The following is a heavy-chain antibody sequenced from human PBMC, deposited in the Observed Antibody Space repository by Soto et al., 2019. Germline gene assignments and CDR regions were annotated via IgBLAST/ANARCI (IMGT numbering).Heavy chain of an antibody. CDR1: GFTFTKYS. J-gene: IGHJ4*02. D-gene: IGHD2-15*01. Sequence: WGTLRLSCVTSGFTFTKYSMNWVRQAPGKGLEWVSYISYSGETKYYADSLKGRYAISRDDAKNSVYLQMNSLRDEDTAFYYCVRGVVVVVGSTAENFDHWGQGTLVTVSS. CDR3: VRGVVVVVGSTAENFDH. V-gene: IGHV3-48*02. CDR2: ISYSGETK.